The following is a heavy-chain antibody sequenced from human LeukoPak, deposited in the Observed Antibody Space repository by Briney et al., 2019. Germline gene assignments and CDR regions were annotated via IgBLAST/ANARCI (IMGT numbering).Heavy chain of an antibody. J-gene: IGHJ4*02. CDR2: ISTYNGNT. Sequence: GASVKVSCKASGYTFTSYYMHWVRQAPGQGLEWTGWISTYNGNTNYAQRLQGRVTMTTDTSTSTAYMELRSLISDDTAVYYCARGTTVTSDYWGQGTLVTVSS. CDR3: ARGTTVTSDY. D-gene: IGHD4-17*01. V-gene: IGHV1-18*04. CDR1: GYTFTSYY.